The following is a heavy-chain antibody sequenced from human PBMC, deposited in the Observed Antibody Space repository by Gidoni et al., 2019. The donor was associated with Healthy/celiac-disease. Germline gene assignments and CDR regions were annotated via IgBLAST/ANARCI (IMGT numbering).Heavy chain of an antibody. D-gene: IGHD3-10*01. V-gene: IGHV4-39*01. Sequence: QLPLQESGPGLVKPSETLSLTCPVLGGSLSSSCYYWGWLRQPPGKGLEWIGSIHYCGSNYYNPSLKSRVTISVDTSKNQFSLKLSSGTAADTAVYYCARQEGSGSYYPNWFDPWGQGTLVTVSS. CDR1: GGSLSSSCYY. CDR2: IHYCGSN. CDR3: ARQEGSGSYYPNWFDP. J-gene: IGHJ5*02.